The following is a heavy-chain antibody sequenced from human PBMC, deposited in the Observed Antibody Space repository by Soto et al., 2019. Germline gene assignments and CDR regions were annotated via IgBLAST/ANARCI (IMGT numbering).Heavy chain of an antibody. Sequence: QVQLVQSGAEVKKPGASVKVSCKASGYTFTSHGITWVRQAPGQGLEWMGWISPYNGNTNDAQKLQGRVTLTTDTSTSTAYMELRSLRSDDAAVYYCARGASCTSTSCYDYFHYGMDVWGQGTTVTVSS. J-gene: IGHJ6*02. CDR2: ISPYNGNT. V-gene: IGHV1-18*01. D-gene: IGHD2-2*01. CDR1: GYTFTSHG. CDR3: ARGASCTSTSCYDYFHYGMDV.